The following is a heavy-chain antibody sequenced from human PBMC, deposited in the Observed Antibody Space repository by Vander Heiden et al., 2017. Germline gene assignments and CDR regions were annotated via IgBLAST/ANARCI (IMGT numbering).Heavy chain of an antibody. V-gene: IGHV3-74*01. CDR3: ARGYLGIDY. J-gene: IGHJ4*02. CDR2: IYTDGSTT. CDR1: GFTLSTYW. Sequence: EVQLVESGGGLVQPGGSLRLSCAASGFTLSTYWMHWVRQAPGKGPVWVSVIYTDGSTTNYADSVKGRFTISRDSAKNTLYLQMNSLRAEDTAVYYCARGYLGIDYWGQGTLVTVSS. D-gene: IGHD1-26*01.